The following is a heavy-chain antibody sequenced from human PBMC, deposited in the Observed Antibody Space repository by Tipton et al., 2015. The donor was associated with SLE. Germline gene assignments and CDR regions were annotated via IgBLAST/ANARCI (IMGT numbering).Heavy chain of an antibody. CDR3: ARDPNLDAFDI. J-gene: IGHJ3*02. D-gene: IGHD5-24*01. V-gene: IGHV4-34*01. Sequence: TLSLTCAVYGGSFSGYYWSWIRQPPGKGLEWIGEINHSGSTNYNPSLKSRVTISVDTSKNQFSLKLSSVTAADTAVYYCARDPNLDAFDIWGRGTMVTVSS. CDR2: INHSGST. CDR1: GGSFSGYY.